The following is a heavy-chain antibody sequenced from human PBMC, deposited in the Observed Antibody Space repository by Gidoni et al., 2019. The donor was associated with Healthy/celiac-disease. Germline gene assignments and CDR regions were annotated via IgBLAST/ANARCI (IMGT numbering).Heavy chain of an antibody. D-gene: IGHD3-22*01. V-gene: IGHV3-23*01. CDR3: AKEGVRSKYYYDSSGYDAFDI. CDR2: ISGSGGST. Sequence: EVQLLESGGGLVQPGGSLRRSCAASGFTFSSYAMTWVRQAPGKGLESVSAISGSGGSTYYADSVKGRFTISRDNSKNTLYLQMNSLRAEDTAVYYCAKEGVRSKYYYDSSGYDAFDIWGQGTMVTVSS. J-gene: IGHJ3*02. CDR1: GFTFSSYA.